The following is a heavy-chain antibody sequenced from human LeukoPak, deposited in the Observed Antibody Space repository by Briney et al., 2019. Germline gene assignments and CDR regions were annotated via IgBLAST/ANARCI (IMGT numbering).Heavy chain of an antibody. CDR3: ARSGSGRVNWFDP. D-gene: IGHD3-10*01. V-gene: IGHV3-7*01. CDR1: GFTFSSYW. Sequence: PGGSLRLSCAASGFTFSSYWMSWVRQAPGKGLEWVANIKQDGSEKYYVDSVKGRFTISRDNAKNSLYLQMNSLRAEDTAVYYCARSGSGRVNWFDPWGQGTLVTVSS. CDR2: IKQDGSEK. J-gene: IGHJ5*02.